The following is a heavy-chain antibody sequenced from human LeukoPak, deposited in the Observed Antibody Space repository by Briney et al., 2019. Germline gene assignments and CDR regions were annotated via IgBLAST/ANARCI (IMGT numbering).Heavy chain of an antibody. D-gene: IGHD5-12*01. Sequence: ASVKVSRKASGYTFTSYGISWVRQAPGQGLEWMGWISAYNGNTNYAQKLQGRVTMTTDTSTSTAYIELRSLRSDDTAVYYCAREYSGYDWGHFDYWGQGTLVTVSS. CDR3: AREYSGYDWGHFDY. CDR2: ISAYNGNT. J-gene: IGHJ4*02. CDR1: GYTFTSYG. V-gene: IGHV1-18*01.